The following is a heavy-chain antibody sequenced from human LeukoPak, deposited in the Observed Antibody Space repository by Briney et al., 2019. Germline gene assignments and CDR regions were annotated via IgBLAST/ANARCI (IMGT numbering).Heavy chain of an antibody. J-gene: IGHJ4*02. CDR3: ARDGYSGSDAL. V-gene: IGHV4-59*01. Sequence: SETLSLTCTVSGGSISTYYWSCIRQPPGKGLEWIGYIYYSGGTNYNPSLKSRVTISVDTSQNQFYLKLSSVTAADTAVYYCARDGYSGSDALWGQGTLVTVSS. CDR1: GGSISTYY. D-gene: IGHD5-12*01. CDR2: IYYSGGT.